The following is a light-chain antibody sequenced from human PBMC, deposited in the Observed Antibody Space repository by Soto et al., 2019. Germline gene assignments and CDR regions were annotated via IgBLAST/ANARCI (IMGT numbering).Light chain of an antibody. CDR3: MQGSHWPPIN. CDR1: QSLVHRDGNTY. J-gene: IGKJ5*01. Sequence: DVVVTHSPLSLLVTLGQAASIYCRSRQSLVHRDGNTYFSWFRQRPGPSPRRLIYKVSNREAGVPDRFSGSGSGTDFTLKISRVEAEDVGLYYCMQGSHWPPINCGQGKRREIK. V-gene: IGKV2-30*02. CDR2: KVS.